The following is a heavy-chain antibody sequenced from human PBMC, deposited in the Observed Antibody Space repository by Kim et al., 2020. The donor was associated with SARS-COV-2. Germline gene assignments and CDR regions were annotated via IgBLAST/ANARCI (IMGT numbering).Heavy chain of an antibody. CDR1: GFTFSDSA. CDR3: TLVPGPTLAFCDALD. Sequence: GGSLRLSCAASGFTFSDSAMHWVRRASGKGLEWVAGIRSKGNGYASADSARGRCRITISRDDSRNTAYMQINSMKTEDTAVYERTLVPGPTLAFCDALD. V-gene: IGHV3-73*01. J-gene: IGHJ3*02. D-gene: IGHD1-1*01. CDR2: IRSKGNGYAS.